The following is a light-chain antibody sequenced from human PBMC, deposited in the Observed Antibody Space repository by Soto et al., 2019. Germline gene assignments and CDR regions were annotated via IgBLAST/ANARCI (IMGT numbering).Light chain of an antibody. CDR3: CSYAGSYTWV. CDR2: DVS. Sequence: QSALTQPRSVSGSPGQSVTISCTGTSSDVGGYNFVSWYQQHPGKAPKLMICDVSKRPSGVPDRFSGSKSGNTASLTISGLQAEVEADYYCCSYAGSYTWVFGGGTKLTVL. V-gene: IGLV2-11*01. CDR1: SSDVGGYNF. J-gene: IGLJ3*02.